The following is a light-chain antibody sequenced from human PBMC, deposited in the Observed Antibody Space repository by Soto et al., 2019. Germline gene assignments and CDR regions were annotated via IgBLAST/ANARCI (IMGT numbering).Light chain of an antibody. CDR3: QQLRSYPST. CDR1: QDIAIY. J-gene: IGKJ4*01. CDR2: AAS. Sequence: IQLTQSPSSLSASLGDRITITCRASQDIAIYLAWYQQKPGEAPKLLIYAASTLHGGVPSRFSGSGSGTDFALTITSLQAEDFATYYCQQLRSYPSTFGGGTKVDI. V-gene: IGKV1-9*01.